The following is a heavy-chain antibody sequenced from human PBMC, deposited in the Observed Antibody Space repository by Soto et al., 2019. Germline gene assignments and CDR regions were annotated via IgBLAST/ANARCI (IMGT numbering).Heavy chain of an antibody. CDR1: GGSFSGYI. CDR2: INHSGSA. J-gene: IGHJ4*02. Sequence: SETLSLTCDVYGGSFSGYIWIWIRQTPGKGLQWIGQINHSGSANYNPSLKSRVTISVHTSNSQFSLELNSVTAADTAVYYCARGLISGSHYSGGWYYFDSWGQGTQVTVS. D-gene: IGHD1-26*01. CDR3: ARGLISGSHYSGGWYYFDS. V-gene: IGHV4-34*01.